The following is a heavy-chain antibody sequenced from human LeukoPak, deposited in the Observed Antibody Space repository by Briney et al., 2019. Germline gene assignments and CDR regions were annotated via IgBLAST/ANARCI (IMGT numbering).Heavy chain of an antibody. CDR2: ISSSSSTI. V-gene: IGHV3-48*01. J-gene: IGHJ4*02. CDR3: ARGRPSYSLDY. D-gene: IGHD4-11*01. CDR1: GFTFSSCS. Sequence: GGSLRLSCAASGFTFSSCSMNWVRQAPGKGLEWVSYISSSSSTIYYADSVKGRFTISRDNAKNSLYLQMNSLRAEDTAVYYCARGRPSYSLDYWGQGTLVTVSS.